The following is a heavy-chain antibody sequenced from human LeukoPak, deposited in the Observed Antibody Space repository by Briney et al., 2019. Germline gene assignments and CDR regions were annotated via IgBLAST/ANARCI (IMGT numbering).Heavy chain of an antibody. J-gene: IGHJ4*02. Sequence: GGSLRLSCAAPGFTFNTYGMHWVRQAPGQGLEWVAIMWFDGSHQYYADSVKGRFTISRDTSKSTLYLQMDSLRAEDTAVYYCARASYYDSAGYYRSYYFDFWGQGTLVTVSS. CDR2: MWFDGSHQ. CDR3: ARASYYDSAGYYRSYYFDF. D-gene: IGHD3-22*01. V-gene: IGHV3-33*01. CDR1: GFTFNTYG.